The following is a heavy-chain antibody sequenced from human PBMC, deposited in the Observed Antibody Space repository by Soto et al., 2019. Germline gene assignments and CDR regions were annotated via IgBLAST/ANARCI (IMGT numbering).Heavy chain of an antibody. Sequence: QVQLVQSGAEVKKPGASVKVSCKASGYTFTNYGINWVRQAPGQGLEWLGWVSAYNGERRYAQRVQAGVIMTTDTSTTTAAMELRSLRSDDTAVYYCSRGTSIPAAGDYWGQGTLVTVSS. CDR2: VSAYNGER. J-gene: IGHJ4*01. D-gene: IGHD6-6*01. V-gene: IGHV1-18*01. CDR1: GYTFTNYG. CDR3: SRGTSIPAAGDY.